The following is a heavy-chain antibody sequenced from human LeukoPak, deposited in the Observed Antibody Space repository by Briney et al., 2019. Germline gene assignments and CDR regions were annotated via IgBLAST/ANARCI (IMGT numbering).Heavy chain of an antibody. CDR3: ARPSLRYGSSPDY. D-gene: IGHD3-10*01. CDR2: IYSGGST. J-gene: IGHJ4*02. V-gene: IGHV3-66*04. CDR1: GFTVSSNY. Sequence: AGGSLRLSCAASGFTVSSNYMSWVRQAPGKGLEWVSVIYSGGSTYYADSVKGRFTISRDNSKNTLYLQMNSLRAEDTAVYYCARPSLRYGSSPDYWGQGTLVTVSS.